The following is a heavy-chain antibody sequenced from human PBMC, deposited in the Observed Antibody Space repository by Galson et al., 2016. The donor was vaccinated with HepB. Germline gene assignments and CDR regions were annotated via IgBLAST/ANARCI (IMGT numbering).Heavy chain of an antibody. Sequence: SLRLSCAASEFTVSNNYMSWVRQAPGKGLEWVSLIYSGGNTSYADSVKGRFTISRDNSKNTVYLQMNSLRAEDTAVYYCSTLNPASPYFDYWGQGTLVTVSS. J-gene: IGHJ4*02. CDR2: IYSGGNT. CDR1: EFTVSNNY. V-gene: IGHV3-53*01. CDR3: STLNPASPYFDY.